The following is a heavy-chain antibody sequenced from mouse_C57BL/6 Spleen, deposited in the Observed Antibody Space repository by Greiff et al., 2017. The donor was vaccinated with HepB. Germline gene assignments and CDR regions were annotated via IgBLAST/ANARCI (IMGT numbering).Heavy chain of an antibody. V-gene: IGHV2-2*01. J-gene: IGHJ2*01. CDR2: IWSGGST. D-gene: IGHD1-1*01. CDR1: GFSLTSYG. CDR3: TRNFPTVSYFDY. Sequence: VQLQQSGPGLVQPSQSLSITCTVSGFSLTSYGVHWVRQSPGQGLEWLGVIWSGGSTDYNAAFISRLSISKDNSKSQVYFKMNSLQADDTAIYYCTRNFPTVSYFDYWGQGTTLTVSS.